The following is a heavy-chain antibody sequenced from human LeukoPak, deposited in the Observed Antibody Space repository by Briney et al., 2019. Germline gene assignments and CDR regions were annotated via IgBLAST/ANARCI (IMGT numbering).Heavy chain of an antibody. CDR2: ISSSSSTI. CDR3: ARDIYWYFDL. J-gene: IGHJ2*01. V-gene: IGHV3-48*02. Sequence: GGSLRLSCAASGFTFSIYSMNWVRQAPGKGLEWVSYISSSSSTIYYADSVKGLFTISRNNAKSSLYLQMNSLRDEDTAVYYCARDIYWYFDLWGRGTLVTVSS. CDR1: GFTFSIYS.